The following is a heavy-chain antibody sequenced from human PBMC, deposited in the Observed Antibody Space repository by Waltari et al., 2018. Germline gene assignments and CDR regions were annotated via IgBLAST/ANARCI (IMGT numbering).Heavy chain of an antibody. J-gene: IGHJ4*02. D-gene: IGHD3-16*02. CDR2: INPNSGGT. CDR1: GYTFTGYY. Sequence: QVQLVQSGAAVKKPGASVKVSCKASGYTFTGYYMHWVRQAPGQGLEWMGWINPNSGGTNYAQKLQGRVTMTRDTSISTAYMELSRLRSDDTAVYYCARGPFIGWGPGLGGDYWGQGTLVTVSS. V-gene: IGHV1-2*02. CDR3: ARGPFIGWGPGLGGDY.